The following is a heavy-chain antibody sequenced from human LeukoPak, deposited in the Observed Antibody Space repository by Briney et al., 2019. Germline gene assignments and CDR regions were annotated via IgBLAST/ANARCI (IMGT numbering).Heavy chain of an antibody. Sequence: GGSVRLSCAASGFTFSNYAMSWVRQAPGKGLEWVSVISGGGSTYYADSVKGRFTISRDNSKNTLYLQMNSLRAEDTAVYYCARVEQWLVALDYWGQGTLVTVSS. V-gene: IGHV3-66*01. J-gene: IGHJ4*02. D-gene: IGHD6-19*01. CDR2: ISGGGST. CDR3: ARVEQWLVALDY. CDR1: GFTFSNYA.